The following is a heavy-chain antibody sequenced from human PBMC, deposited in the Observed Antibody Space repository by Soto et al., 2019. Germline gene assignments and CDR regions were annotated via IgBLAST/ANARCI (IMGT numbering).Heavy chain of an antibody. CDR3: ARDTGNFFDY. CDR2: VGPSSGNT. Sequence: RASVKVSCKASGYTFTSYTVSWVRQAPGQGLEWVGWVGPSSGNTDSARNLQGRVTMTTDTSTSTAYMELRSLRSDDTAVYYCARDTGNFFDYWGQGTLVTVSS. V-gene: IGHV1-18*01. CDR1: GYTFTSYT. J-gene: IGHJ4*02.